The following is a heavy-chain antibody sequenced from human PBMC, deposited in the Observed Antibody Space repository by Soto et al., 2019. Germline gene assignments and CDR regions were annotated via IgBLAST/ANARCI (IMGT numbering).Heavy chain of an antibody. J-gene: IGHJ4*02. Sequence: SETLSLTCAVSGSSIRSGHYWGWIRQPPGKGLEWIGRIYQSGSTNYNPSLKSRVTMSVDTSKNQFPLNLTSVTAADTAVYYCASAGMSTVTTKPFDLWGQGMQVTVSS. D-gene: IGHD4-17*01. CDR1: GSSIRSGHY. V-gene: IGHV4-38-2*01. CDR2: IYQSGST. CDR3: ASAGMSTVTTKPFDL.